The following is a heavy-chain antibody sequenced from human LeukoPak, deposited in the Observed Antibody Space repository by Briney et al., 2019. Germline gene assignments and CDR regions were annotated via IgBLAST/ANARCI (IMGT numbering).Heavy chain of an antibody. CDR1: GFRFSTQA. D-gene: IGHD3-10*02. CDR3: AKVRVNLDVDFDY. CDR2: IFGSEDNT. J-gene: IGHJ4*02. Sequence: GGSLRLSCAASGFRFSTQAMSWVRRAPGKGPQWLSTIFGSEDNTHYADSVKGRFSISRDNSKNTLFPQMNSLRVEDTAIYYCAKVRVNLDVDFDYWGQGTLVTVSS. V-gene: IGHV3-23*01.